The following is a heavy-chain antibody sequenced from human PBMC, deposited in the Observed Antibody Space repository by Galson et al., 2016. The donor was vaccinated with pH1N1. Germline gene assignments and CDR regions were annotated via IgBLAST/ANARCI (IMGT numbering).Heavy chain of an antibody. CDR1: GGSISSGGYY. V-gene: IGHV4-31*03. J-gene: IGHJ5*02. CDR3: ARHAIMIDLSTYNWFDP. D-gene: IGHD3-16*01. Sequence: TLSLTCTVSGGSISSGGYYWSWIRQHPGKGLEWIGYIFYSGSTYYNPSLKSRVTISVDTSKNQFSLNLNSVTAADTAVYYCARHAIMIDLSTYNWFDPWGQGNLVTVSS. CDR2: IFYSGST.